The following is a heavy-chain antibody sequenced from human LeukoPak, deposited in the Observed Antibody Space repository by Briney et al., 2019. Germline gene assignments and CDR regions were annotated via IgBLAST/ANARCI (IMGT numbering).Heavy chain of an antibody. D-gene: IGHD3-16*02. CDR2: IWYDGSNK. CDR1: GFTFSSYG. Sequence: GGSLRLSCAASGFTFSSYGMHWVRQAPGKGLEWVAVIWYDGSNKYYADSVKGRFTISRDNSKNTLYLQMNSLRAEDTAVYHCAKGTSLRLGELSFKEYYFDYWGQGTLVTVSS. J-gene: IGHJ4*02. V-gene: IGHV3-33*06. CDR3: AKGTSLRLGELSFKEYYFDY.